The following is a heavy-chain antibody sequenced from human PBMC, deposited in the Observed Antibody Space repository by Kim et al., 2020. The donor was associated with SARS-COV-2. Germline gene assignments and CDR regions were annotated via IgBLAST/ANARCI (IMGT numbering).Heavy chain of an antibody. CDR2: IYYSGST. D-gene: IGHD3-10*01. CDR1: GGSISSYY. J-gene: IGHJ4*02. CDR3: ARVRFGEPYYFDY. Sequence: SETLSLTCTVSGGSISSYYWSWIRQPPGKGLEWIGYIYYSGSTNYNPSLKSRVTISVDTSKNQFSLKLSSVTAADTAVYYCARVRFGEPYYFDYWGQGTLVTVSS. V-gene: IGHV4-59*01.